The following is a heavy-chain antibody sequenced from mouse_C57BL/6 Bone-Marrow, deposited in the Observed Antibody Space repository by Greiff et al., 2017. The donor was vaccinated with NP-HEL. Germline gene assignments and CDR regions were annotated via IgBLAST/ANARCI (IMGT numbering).Heavy chain of an antibody. CDR3: ASDSGYAFDY. V-gene: IGHV1-53*01. J-gene: IGHJ2*01. CDR1: GYTFTSYW. D-gene: IGHD3-2*02. CDR2: INPNNGGT. Sequence: QVQLQQPGTELVKPGASVKLSCKASGYTFTSYWMHWLKQRPGQGLEWIGNINPNNGGTNDNEKFKTKATLTVDKSSSTAYMQLSSLTSEDSAFYYYASDSGYAFDYWGQGTTLTVSS.